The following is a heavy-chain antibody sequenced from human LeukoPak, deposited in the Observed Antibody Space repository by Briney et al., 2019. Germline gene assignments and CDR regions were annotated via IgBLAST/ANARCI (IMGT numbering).Heavy chain of an antibody. J-gene: IGHJ6*02. CDR2: INPKSGGT. Sequence: ASVTVSCRASGYTFTGYYMHWVRQAPGQGLEWMGWINPKSGGTNYAQKFHGRVTMTRDTSISTAYMQLSRLISDDTAVYYCARDQDIVVVPAMDVWGQGTTVTVSS. D-gene: IGHD2-2*01. CDR1: GYTFTGYY. CDR3: ARDQDIVVVPAMDV. V-gene: IGHV1-2*02.